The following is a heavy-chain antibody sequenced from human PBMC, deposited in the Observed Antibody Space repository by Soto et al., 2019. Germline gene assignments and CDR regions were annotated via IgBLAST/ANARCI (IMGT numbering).Heavy chain of an antibody. Sequence: SETLSLTCTVSGGSISSYYWSWIRQPPGKGLEWIGYIYYSGSTNYNPSLKSRVTISVDTSKNQFSLKLSSVTAADTAVYYCARITILNYDFWSGYYRSPGLIDCYYYYYMDVWGKGTTVTVSS. V-gene: IGHV4-59*08. CDR1: GGSISSYY. J-gene: IGHJ6*03. CDR3: ARITILNYDFWSGYYRSPGLIDCYYYYYMDV. D-gene: IGHD3-3*01. CDR2: IYYSGST.